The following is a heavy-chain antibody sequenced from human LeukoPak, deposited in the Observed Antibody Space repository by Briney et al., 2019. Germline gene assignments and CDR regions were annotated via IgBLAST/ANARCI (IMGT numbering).Heavy chain of an antibody. CDR1: GFTVSSKY. CDR3: ARGTAAGPFYGMDV. Sequence: GGSLRLSCATSGFTVSSKYMSWIRQAPGKGLEWVAVIWYDGSNKYYADSVKGRFTISRDNSKNTLYLQMNSLRAEDTAVYYCARGTAAGPFYGMDVWGQGTTVTVS. V-gene: IGHV3-33*08. CDR2: IWYDGSNK. D-gene: IGHD6-13*01. J-gene: IGHJ6*02.